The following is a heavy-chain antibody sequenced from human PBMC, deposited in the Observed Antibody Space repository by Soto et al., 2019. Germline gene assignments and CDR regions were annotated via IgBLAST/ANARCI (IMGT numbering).Heavy chain of an antibody. CDR1: GFTFSMYV. Sequence: QVQLVESGGGVVQPGRSLRLSCAASGFTFSMYVMHWVRQAPGKGLEWVAVMAYDENREYYGDSVKGRFFVSRDNSKNTLYLQMNSLRPEDTAVYYCARVGGSFYGSWDSWGQGALVTVSS. CDR3: ARVGGSFYGSWDS. D-gene: IGHD1-26*01. V-gene: IGHV3-30-3*01. CDR2: MAYDENRE. J-gene: IGHJ4*02.